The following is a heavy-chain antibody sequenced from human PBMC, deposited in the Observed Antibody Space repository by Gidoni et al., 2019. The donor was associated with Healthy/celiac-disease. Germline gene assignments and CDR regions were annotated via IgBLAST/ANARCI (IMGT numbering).Heavy chain of an antibody. Sequence: EVQLVESGGGLVTHGGSLGLSCSASGFPFSCYSMHWVRQAPGKGLEWVSSIGGSSSYIYYADSVKGRFTISRDNAKNSLYLQMNSLRAEDTAVYYCATSKGGWRYFDYWGQGTLVTVSS. CDR3: ATSKGGWRYFDY. V-gene: IGHV3-21*01. J-gene: IGHJ4*02. CDR2: IGGSSSYI. CDR1: GFPFSCYS. D-gene: IGHD6-19*01.